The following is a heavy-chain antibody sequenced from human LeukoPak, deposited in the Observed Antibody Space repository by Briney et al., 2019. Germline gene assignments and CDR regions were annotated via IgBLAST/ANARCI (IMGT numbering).Heavy chain of an antibody. D-gene: IGHD6-13*01. CDR1: GGSVGSYY. CDR2: IYYGGSA. V-gene: IGHV4-59*08. CDR3: ARHGSSYSFDY. Sequence: SETLSLSCTVSGGSVGSYYWSWIRQSPGKGVEWIGYIYYGGSANYNPSLKSRATISIHRSKNQFSLTLSSLTAADTAVYYCARHGSSYSFDYWGQGTLVTVSS. J-gene: IGHJ4*02.